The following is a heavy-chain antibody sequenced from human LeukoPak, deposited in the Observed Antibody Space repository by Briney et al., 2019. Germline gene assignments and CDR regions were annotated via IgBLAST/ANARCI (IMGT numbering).Heavy chain of an antibody. D-gene: IGHD3-10*01. CDR2: ISAYNGNT. CDR1: GGTFSSYA. Sequence: ASVKVSCKASGGTFSSYAISWVRQAPGQGLGWMGWISAYNGNTNYAQKLQGRVTMTTDTSTSTAYMELRSLRSDDTAVYYCARDAITMVRGVIDYWGQGTLVTVSS. J-gene: IGHJ4*02. V-gene: IGHV1-18*01. CDR3: ARDAITMVRGVIDY.